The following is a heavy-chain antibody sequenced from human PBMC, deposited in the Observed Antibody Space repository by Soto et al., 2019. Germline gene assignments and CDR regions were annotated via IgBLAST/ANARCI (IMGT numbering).Heavy chain of an antibody. Sequence: GASVKVSFKASGYSFTSNGISWLRQAPGQGLEWMGWISVFTGNTNYAPKLQGRVTMTTDTSTNTAYMELRSLRADDTALYYCARRRDFGMDVWGQGTTVTVSS. CDR3: ARRRDFGMDV. CDR2: ISVFTGNT. D-gene: IGHD3-3*01. V-gene: IGHV1-18*04. J-gene: IGHJ6*02. CDR1: GYSFTSNG.